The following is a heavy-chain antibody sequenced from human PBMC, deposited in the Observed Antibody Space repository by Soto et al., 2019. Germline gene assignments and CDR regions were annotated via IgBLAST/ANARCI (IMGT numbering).Heavy chain of an antibody. CDR3: ARDFLPSIVVVPAATRP. CDR2: ISYDGSNK. D-gene: IGHD2-2*01. J-gene: IGHJ4*02. Sequence: VGSLRLSCAASGFTFSSYAMHWVRQAPGKGLEWVAVISYDGSNKYYADSVKGRFTISRDNSKNTLYLQMNSLRAEDTAVYYCARDFLPSIVVVPAATRPWGQGTLVTVSS. V-gene: IGHV3-30-3*01. CDR1: GFTFSSYA.